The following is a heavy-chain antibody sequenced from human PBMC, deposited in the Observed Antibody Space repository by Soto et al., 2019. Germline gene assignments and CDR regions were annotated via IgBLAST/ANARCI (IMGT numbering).Heavy chain of an antibody. D-gene: IGHD6-13*01. CDR2: ISAYNGNT. V-gene: IGHV1-18*01. J-gene: IGHJ6*01. Sequence: QVQLVQSGAEMKKPGASVKVSCKASGYTFTSYGFSWVRQAPGQGLEWMGWISAYNGNTNYAQKVQGRVTMTTDTSTSTAYMELRSLRSDDTAVYYCASFSIAAADPYGMDVWGQGTTVTVSS. CDR1: GYTFTSYG. CDR3: ASFSIAAADPYGMDV.